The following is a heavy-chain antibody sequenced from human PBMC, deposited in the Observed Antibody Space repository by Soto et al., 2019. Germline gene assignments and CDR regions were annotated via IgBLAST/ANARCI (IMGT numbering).Heavy chain of an antibody. D-gene: IGHD3-10*01. CDR1: GFTFSSYA. Sequence: EVQLLESGGGLVQPGGSLRLSCAASGFTFSSYAMSWVRQAPGKGLEWVSAISGSGGSTYYADSVKGRFTISRDNSKNTLYLQMNSLRAEDTAVYYCAKTTMVRGVISGYYLDYWGQGTLVTVSS. CDR2: ISGSGGST. CDR3: AKTTMVRGVISGYYLDY. V-gene: IGHV3-23*01. J-gene: IGHJ4*02.